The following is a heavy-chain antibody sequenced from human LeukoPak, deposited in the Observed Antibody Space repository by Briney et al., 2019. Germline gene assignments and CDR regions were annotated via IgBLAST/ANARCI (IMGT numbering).Heavy chain of an antibody. CDR1: GYTFTSYG. CDR3: ARGTLGDFWSGYSPYYFDY. CDR2: ICAYNGNT. D-gene: IGHD3-3*01. Sequence: ASVKVSCKASGYTFTSYGISWVRQAPGQGLEWMGWICAYNGNTNYAQKLQGRVTMTTDTSTSTAYMELRSLRSDDTAVYYCARGTLGDFWSGYSPYYFDYWGQGTLVTVSS. J-gene: IGHJ4*02. V-gene: IGHV1-18*01.